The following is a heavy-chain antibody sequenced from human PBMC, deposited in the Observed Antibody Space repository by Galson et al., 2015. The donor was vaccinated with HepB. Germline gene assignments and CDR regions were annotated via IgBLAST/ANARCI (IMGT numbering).Heavy chain of an antibody. D-gene: IGHD1-26*01. CDR2: ISGSGSNI. CDR3: AKSISGSYSGPDAFDI. Sequence: SLRLSCATSRVTFSSSYAMSWVRQAPGKGLEWVSAISGSGSNIYYADSVKGRFTISRDNSKNTLYLQMNSLRVEDTAIYYCAKSISGSYSGPDAFDIWGQGTMVTVSS. V-gene: IGHV3-23*01. CDR1: RVTFSSSYA. J-gene: IGHJ3*02.